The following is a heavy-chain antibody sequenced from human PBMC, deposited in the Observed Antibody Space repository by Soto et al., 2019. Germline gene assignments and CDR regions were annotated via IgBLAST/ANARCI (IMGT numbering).Heavy chain of an antibody. CDR1: GGSINTDY. CDR3: ARDKITGLFDY. Sequence: PSETLSLTCTVSGGSINTDYWTWIRQAPGRGLEWIGYISSSGIPNYTPSPKSRLTMSVDPSENQFSLKLTSVTAADTAVYYCARDKITGLFDYWGQGTLVTVSS. D-gene: IGHD2-8*02. J-gene: IGHJ4*02. V-gene: IGHV4-59*12. CDR2: ISSSGIP.